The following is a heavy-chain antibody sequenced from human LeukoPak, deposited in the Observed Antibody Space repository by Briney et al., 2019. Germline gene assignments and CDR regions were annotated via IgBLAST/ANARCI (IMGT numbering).Heavy chain of an antibody. Sequence: SVKVSCKASGGTFSSYAISWVRQAPGQGLEWMGGITPIFGTANYAQKFQGRVTITADESTSTAYMELSSLRSEDTAVYYCARDRGWAGYSYGFYYWGQGTLVTVSS. CDR2: ITPIFGTA. V-gene: IGHV1-69*13. D-gene: IGHD5-18*01. J-gene: IGHJ4*02. CDR1: GGTFSSYA. CDR3: ARDRGWAGYSYGFYY.